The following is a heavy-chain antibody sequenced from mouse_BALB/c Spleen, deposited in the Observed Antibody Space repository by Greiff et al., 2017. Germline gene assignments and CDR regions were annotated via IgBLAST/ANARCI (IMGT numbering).Heavy chain of an antibody. Sequence: QVQLQQPGAELVKPGASVKLSCKASGYTFTSYYMYWVKQRPGQGLEWIGGINPSNGGTNFNEKFKSKATLTVYKSSSTAYMQLSSLTSEDSAVYYCTRHGNYSWFAYWGQGTLVTVSA. J-gene: IGHJ3*01. CDR3: TRHGNYSWFAY. CDR2: INPSNGGT. V-gene: IGHV1S81*02. CDR1: GYTFTSYY. D-gene: IGHD2-1*01.